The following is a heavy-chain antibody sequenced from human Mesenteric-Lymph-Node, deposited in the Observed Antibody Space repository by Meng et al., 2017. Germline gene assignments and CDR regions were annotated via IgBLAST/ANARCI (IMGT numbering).Heavy chain of an antibody. V-gene: IGHV1-3*01. Sequence: QVPLVQSGAELQKPGASVKVSCKASGYTFTNYARHWVRQAPGQRLEWMGWINPGNGDTKYSQEFQGRVTITRDSSASTAYMELSSLRSEDTAMYYCVREVVVVVATLFDYWGQGTLVTVSS. D-gene: IGHD2-15*01. J-gene: IGHJ4*02. CDR2: INPGNGDT. CDR1: GYTFTNYA. CDR3: VREVVVVVATLFDY.